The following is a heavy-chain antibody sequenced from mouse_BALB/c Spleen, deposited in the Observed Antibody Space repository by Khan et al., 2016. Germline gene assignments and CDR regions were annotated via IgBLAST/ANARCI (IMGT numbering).Heavy chain of an antibody. V-gene: IGHV3-2*02. CDR1: GCSITSDYA. CDR2: ISYSGST. J-gene: IGHJ2*01. D-gene: IGHD1-1*01. Sequence: EVQLQESGPGLVKPSQSLSLTCTVTGCSITSDYAWNWIRQFPGNKLEWMGYISYSGSTSYNPSLTSRISITRDTSKNQFFLQLNSVTTEDTATYYCARGYGSSYRYFDYWGQGTTLTVSS. CDR3: ARGYGSSYRYFDY.